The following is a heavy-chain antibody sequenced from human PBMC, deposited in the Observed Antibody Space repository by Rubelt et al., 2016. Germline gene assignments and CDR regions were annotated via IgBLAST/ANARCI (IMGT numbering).Heavy chain of an antibody. CDR3: ARAGDPQQWLDNYFDY. J-gene: IGHJ4*02. V-gene: IGHV4-34*01. Sequence: QVQLQQWGAGLLKPSETLSLTCAVYGGSFSGYYWSWIRQPPGKGLEWLGEINNSGSTNYNPSLKSRVTISVDTSKNQFSLKLSSVTAADTAVEYCARAGDPQQWLDNYFDYWGQGTLVTVSS. D-gene: IGHD6-19*01. CDR2: INNSGST. CDR1: GGSFSGYY.